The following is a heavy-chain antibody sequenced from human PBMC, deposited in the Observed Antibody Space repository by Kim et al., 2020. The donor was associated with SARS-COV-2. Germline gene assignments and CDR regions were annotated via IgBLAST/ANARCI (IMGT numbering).Heavy chain of an antibody. CDR2: INTNTGNP. CDR3: AREEWGSYGLPRGYSYSHYYGMDV. V-gene: IGHV7-4-1*02. J-gene: IGHJ6*02. D-gene: IGHD5-18*01. CDR1: GYTFTSYA. Sequence: ASVKVSCKASGYTFTSYAMNWVRQAPGQGLEWMGWINTNTGNPTYAQGFTGRFVFSLDTSVSTAYLQISSLKAEDTAVYYCAREEWGSYGLPRGYSYSHYYGMDVWGQGTTVTVSS.